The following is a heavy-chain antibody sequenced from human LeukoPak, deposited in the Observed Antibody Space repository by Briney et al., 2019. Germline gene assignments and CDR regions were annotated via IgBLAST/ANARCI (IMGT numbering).Heavy chain of an antibody. CDR2: IRQDGSDK. CDR3: ARDPIGYSYIDY. Sequence: GGSLRLSCAASGFTFSNYWMSWVRQAPGKGLEWVANIRQDGSDKYYVDSVKGRFTISRDNAQNSLYLQMNSLRAEDTALYYCARDPIGYSYIDYWGQGTLVTVSS. D-gene: IGHD5-18*01. J-gene: IGHJ4*02. CDR1: GFTFSNYW. V-gene: IGHV3-7*01.